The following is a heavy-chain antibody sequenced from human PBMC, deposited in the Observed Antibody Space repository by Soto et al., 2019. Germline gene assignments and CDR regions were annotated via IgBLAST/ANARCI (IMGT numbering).Heavy chain of an antibody. D-gene: IGHD4-4*01. CDR3: ARARSYSNYDGRLYYYGMDV. V-gene: IGHV4-34*01. CDR2: INHSGST. CDR1: GGSFSGYY. Sequence: SETLSLTCAVYGGSFSGYYWSWIRQPPGKGLEWIGEINHSGSTNYNPSLKSRVTISVDTSKNQFSLKLSSVTAADTAVYYCARARSYSNYDGRLYYYGMDVWGQGTTVTVSS. J-gene: IGHJ6*02.